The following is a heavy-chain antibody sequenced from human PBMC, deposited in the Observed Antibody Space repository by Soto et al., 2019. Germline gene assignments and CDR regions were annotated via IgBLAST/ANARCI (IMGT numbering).Heavy chain of an antibody. CDR2: SSTYNGNT. CDR3: VRDHHDFSSDYHYYHTDV. J-gene: IGHJ6*03. CDR1: GYTLSNYG. Sequence: QAQLVQSGAEMKKPGASVKVSCKASGYTLSNYGISWVRQAPGQGLEWMGWSSTYNGNTKYAKKFQGRVTMTTDTSTSTAYMELRSLRSDDTAVYYCVRDHHDFSSDYHYYHTDVWGKGTTVTVSS. V-gene: IGHV1-18*01. D-gene: IGHD3-3*01.